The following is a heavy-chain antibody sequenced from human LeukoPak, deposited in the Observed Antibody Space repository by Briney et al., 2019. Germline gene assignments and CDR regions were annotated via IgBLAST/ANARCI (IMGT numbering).Heavy chain of an antibody. CDR1: GYTFTGYY. V-gene: IGHV1-2*02. J-gene: IGHJ4*02. CDR2: INPNSGGT. D-gene: IGHD6-6*01. CDR3: ARSAAARRPNFDY. Sequence: GASVKVSCKASGYTFTGYYMHWVRQASGQGLEWMGWINPNSGGTNYAQKFQGRVTMTRDTSISTAYMELSRLRSDDTAVYYCARSAAARRPNFDYWGQGTLVTVSS.